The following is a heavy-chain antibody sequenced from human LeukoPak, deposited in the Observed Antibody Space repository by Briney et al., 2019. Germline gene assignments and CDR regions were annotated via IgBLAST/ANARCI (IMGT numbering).Heavy chain of an antibody. CDR1: GGSISRYY. V-gene: IGHV4-59*01. D-gene: IGHD6-19*01. CDR3: ARGGSGWHNLFDY. CDR2: KDYSGST. J-gene: IGHJ4*02. Sequence: ASETLSLTCTVSGGSISRYYWSWIRQPPGKGLEWIGYKDYSGSTNYNRSLKSRVTISVDTSKNQFSLKLSSVTAADTAVYYCARGGSGWHNLFDYWGQGALVTVSS.